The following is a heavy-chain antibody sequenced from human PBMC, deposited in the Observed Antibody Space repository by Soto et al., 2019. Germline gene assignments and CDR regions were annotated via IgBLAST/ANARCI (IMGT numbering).Heavy chain of an antibody. CDR3: ARLSYYYYAMDV. CDR2: IYYSGYT. Sequence: PSETLSLTCTVSGGSISSSSYYWGWIRQPPGKGLEWIGSIYYSGYTYYNPSLKSRVTISVDTSKNQFSLKLSSVTAADTAVYYCARLSYYYYAMDVWGLGTTVTVS. J-gene: IGHJ6*02. CDR1: GGSISSSSYY. V-gene: IGHV4-39*01.